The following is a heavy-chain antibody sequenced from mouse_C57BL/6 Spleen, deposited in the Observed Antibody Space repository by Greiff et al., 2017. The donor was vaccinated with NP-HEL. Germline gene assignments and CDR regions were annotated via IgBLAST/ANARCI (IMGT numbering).Heavy chain of an antibody. CDR1: GFTFSSYA. V-gene: IGHV5-4*01. CDR2: ISDGGSYT. CDR3: ASYYGYGGGFAY. Sequence: EVQGVEPGGGLVKPGGSLKLSCAASGFTFSSYAMSWVRQTPEKRLEWVATISDGGSYTYYPDNVKGRFTISRDNAKNNLYLQMSHLKSEDTAMYYCASYYGYGGGFAYWGQGTLVTVSA. D-gene: IGHD2-9*01. J-gene: IGHJ3*01.